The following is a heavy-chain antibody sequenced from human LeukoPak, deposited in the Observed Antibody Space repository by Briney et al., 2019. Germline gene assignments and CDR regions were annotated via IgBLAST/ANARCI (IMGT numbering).Heavy chain of an antibody. D-gene: IGHD2-15*01. CDR3: ARVRGYCSGGSCYAFRPNRKYYYYGMDV. Sequence: ASVKVSCRASGYTFTAYYIHWVRQAPGQGLEWVGWVNPKSGGTNSAQEFQGRVTMTRDTSISTAYMELSRLRSDDTAVYYCARVRGYCSGGSCYAFRPNRKYYYYGMDVWGQGTTVTVSS. CDR1: GYTFTAYY. J-gene: IGHJ6*02. V-gene: IGHV1-2*02. CDR2: VNPKSGGT.